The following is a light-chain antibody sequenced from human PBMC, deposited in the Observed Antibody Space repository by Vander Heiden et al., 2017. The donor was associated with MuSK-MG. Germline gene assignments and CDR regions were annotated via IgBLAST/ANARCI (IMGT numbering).Light chain of an antibody. J-gene: IGLJ3*02. CDR2: EVS. Sequence: QSALTQPASVSGSPGPSITISCTGTSSDVGGYNYVSWYQQHPGKAPKLRMYEVSNRPSGVSKRVSGSKSGNTASLTISGLQAEDEADYYCSSYTSSSTGVFGGGTKLTVL. CDR1: SSDVGGYNY. V-gene: IGLV2-14*01. CDR3: SSYTSSSTGV.